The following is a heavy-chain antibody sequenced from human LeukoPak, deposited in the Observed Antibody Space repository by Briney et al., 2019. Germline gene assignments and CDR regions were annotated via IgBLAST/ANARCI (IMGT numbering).Heavy chain of an antibody. Sequence: SETLSLTCAVYGGSFSGYYWSWIRQPPGKGLEWIGEINRSGSTNYNPSLKSRVTISVDTSKNQFSLKLSSVTAADTAVYYCARGYSGSHWGQGTLVTVSS. V-gene: IGHV4-34*01. J-gene: IGHJ4*02. D-gene: IGHD1-26*01. CDR1: GGSFSGYY. CDR3: ARGYSGSH. CDR2: INRSGST.